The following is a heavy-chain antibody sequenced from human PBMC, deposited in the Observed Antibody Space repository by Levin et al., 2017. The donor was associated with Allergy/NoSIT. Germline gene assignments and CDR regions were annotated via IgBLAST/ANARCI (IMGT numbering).Heavy chain of an antibody. V-gene: IGHV4-30-2*01. Sequence: SQTLSLTCAVSGGSISSGGYSWSWIRQPPGKGLEWIGNIYLSGSTNDNPSLKSRVTMSVDRSKNQFSLKLSYVTAADTAVYYCARVAGYSYGYYFYSWGPGTLVTVSS. CDR3: ARVAGYSYGYYFYS. D-gene: IGHD5-18*01. CDR2: IYLSGST. CDR1: GGSISSGGYS. J-gene: IGHJ4*02.